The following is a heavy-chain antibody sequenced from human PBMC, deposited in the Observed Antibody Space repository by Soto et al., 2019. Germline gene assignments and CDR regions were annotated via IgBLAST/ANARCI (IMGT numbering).Heavy chain of an antibody. J-gene: IGHJ5*02. Sequence: SETLSLTCAVYGGSFSGYYWSWIRQPPGKGLEWIGEINHSGSTNYNPSLKSRVTISVDTSKNQFSLRLSSVTAADTAVYYCARGIAVAGTNWFDPWGQGTLVTVSS. V-gene: IGHV4-34*01. CDR1: GGSFSGYY. CDR3: ARGIAVAGTNWFDP. CDR2: INHSGST. D-gene: IGHD6-19*01.